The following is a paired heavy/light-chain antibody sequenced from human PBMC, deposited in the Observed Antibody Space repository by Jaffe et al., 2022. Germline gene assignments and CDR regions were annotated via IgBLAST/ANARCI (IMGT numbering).Heavy chain of an antibody. Sequence: EVQLVESGGGLVQPGGSLRLSCAASGFTFSSYEMNWVRQAPGKGLEWVSYIGTSGTTIYYADSVRGRFTISRDNAKNSLYLQMNSLRAEDTAVYYCARDLYCSGGSCYLAFDIWGQGTMVTVSS. CDR1: GFTFSSYE. CDR2: IGTSGTTI. J-gene: IGHJ3*02. V-gene: IGHV3-48*03. D-gene: IGHD2-15*01. CDR3: ARDLYCSGGSCYLAFDI.
Light chain of an antibody. V-gene: IGKV2-29*02. Sequence: DIVMTQTPLSLSVTPGQPASISCKSSQSLLHSDGKTYLYWYLQKPGQSPQLLIYEVSSRFSGVPDRFSGSGSGTDFTLKISRVEAEDVGVYYCMQRIHLRTFGQGTKVEIK. CDR1: QSLLHSDGKTY. J-gene: IGKJ1*01. CDR2: EVS. CDR3: MQRIHLRT.